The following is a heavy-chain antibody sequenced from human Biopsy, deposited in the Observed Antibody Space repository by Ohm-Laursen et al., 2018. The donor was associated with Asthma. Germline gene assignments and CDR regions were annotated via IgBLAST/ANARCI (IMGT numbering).Heavy chain of an antibody. Sequence: SLRLSCTALGFIFSSYWMHWVRQAPGKGLVWVSRINTDGRTTSYADSVKGRFTISRDNAKLYLQMNSLRDEDTAVYYCTRGGLEPFDYWGQGTLVTVSS. J-gene: IGHJ4*02. CDR3: TRGGLEPFDY. CDR1: GFIFSSYW. D-gene: IGHD1-1*01. V-gene: IGHV3-74*01. CDR2: INTDGRTT.